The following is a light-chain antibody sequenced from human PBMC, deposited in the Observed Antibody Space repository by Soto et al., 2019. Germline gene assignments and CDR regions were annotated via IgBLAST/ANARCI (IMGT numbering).Light chain of an antibody. CDR2: EVS. V-gene: IGLV2-23*02. CDR3: CSYAGSSTLYV. J-gene: IGLJ1*01. CDR1: SSDVGSYNL. Sequence: QSALTQPASVSGSPGQSITISCTGTSSDVGSYNLVSWYQQHPGKAPKLMIYEVSKRPSGVSNRFSGSKSGNTASLTISGLQAKDEADYYCCSYAGSSTLYVFGTGTKLTVL.